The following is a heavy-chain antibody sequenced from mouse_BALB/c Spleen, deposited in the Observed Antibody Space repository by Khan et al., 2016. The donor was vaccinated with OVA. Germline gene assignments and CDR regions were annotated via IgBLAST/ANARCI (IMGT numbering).Heavy chain of an antibody. CDR1: GYSITSGYG. D-gene: IGHD1-2*01. Sequence: EVELVESGPGLVKPSQSLSLTCTVTGYSITSGYGWNWIRQFPGNKLEWMGYISYSGSTNYNPSLKSRISITRDTSKKQFFLQLNSVTTEEKATYCCARTARLKYWGQGTTLTVSS. CDR2: ISYSGST. CDR3: ARTARLKY. J-gene: IGHJ2*01. V-gene: IGHV3-2*02.